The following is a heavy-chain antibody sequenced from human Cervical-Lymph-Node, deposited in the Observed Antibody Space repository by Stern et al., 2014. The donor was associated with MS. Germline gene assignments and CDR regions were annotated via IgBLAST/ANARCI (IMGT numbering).Heavy chain of an antibody. J-gene: IGHJ4*02. V-gene: IGHV2-5*02. D-gene: IGHD5-12*01. CDR3: AHRPEWLRFFDY. CDR1: GFSLSTSGVG. Sequence: ITLKESGPTLVKPTQTLTLTCTFSGFSLSTSGVGVGWIRQPPGQALEWLALIYWDDDKRYSPSLKSRLTITKDTSKNQVVLTMTNMDPVDTATYYCAHRPEWLRFFDYWGQGTLVTVSS. CDR2: IYWDDDK.